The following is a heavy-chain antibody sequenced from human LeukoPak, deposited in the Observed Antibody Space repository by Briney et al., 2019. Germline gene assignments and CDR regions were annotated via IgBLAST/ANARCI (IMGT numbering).Heavy chain of an antibody. CDR3: ARDRDYYDSSGYYYAY. CDR1: GYTFTGCY. D-gene: IGHD3-22*01. CDR2: INPNSDGT. V-gene: IGHV1-2*06. J-gene: IGHJ4*02. Sequence: ASVKVSCKASGYTFTGCYMHWVRQAPGQGLEWMGRINPNSDGTNYAQKFQGRVTMTRDTSISTAYMELSRLRSDDTAVYYCARDRDYYDSSGYYYAYWGQGTLVTVSS.